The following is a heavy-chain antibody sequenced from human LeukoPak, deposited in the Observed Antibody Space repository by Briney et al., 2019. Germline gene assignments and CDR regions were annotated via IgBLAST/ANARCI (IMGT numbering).Heavy chain of an antibody. CDR1: GFTFSSYG. CDR2: IWYDGSNK. V-gene: IGHV3-33*01. CDR3: ARGRVVDGFDY. Sequence: GGSLRLSCAASGFTFSSYGMHWVRQAPGKGLEWVAVIWYDGSNKYYADSVKGRFTISRDNSKNTLYLQMNSLRAEDTAVYYCARGRVVDGFDYWGQGTLVTVSS. J-gene: IGHJ4*02. D-gene: IGHD3/OR15-3a*01.